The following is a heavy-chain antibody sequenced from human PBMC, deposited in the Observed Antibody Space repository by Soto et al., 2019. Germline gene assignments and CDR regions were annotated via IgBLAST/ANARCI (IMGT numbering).Heavy chain of an antibody. J-gene: IGHJ4*02. CDR1: GYTFTSYE. D-gene: IGHD2-15*01. V-gene: IGHV1-46*01. CDR2: INPSGGST. Sequence: ASVKVSCKASGYTFTSYEMYWVRQAPGQGLEWMGIINPSGGSTSYAQKFQGRVTMTRDTSTSTVYMELSSLRSEDTAVYYCARVYCSGGSCYGIDYWGQGTLVTVSS. CDR3: ARVYCSGGSCYGIDY.